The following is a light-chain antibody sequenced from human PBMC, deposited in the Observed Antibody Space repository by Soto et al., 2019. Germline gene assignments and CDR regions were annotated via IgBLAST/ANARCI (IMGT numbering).Light chain of an antibody. CDR2: AVS. CDR1: QGIRTY. V-gene: IGKV1-9*01. CDR3: QQLNAYPYT. Sequence: DIQLTQSPSFLSASVGDRVTITCRASQGIRTYLACYQQKPGKAPKLLIYAVSTLQSGVPSRFSGSGSGTEFTLTISSLQPEDFANYYCQQLNAYPYTVGQGTRLEIK. J-gene: IGKJ2*01.